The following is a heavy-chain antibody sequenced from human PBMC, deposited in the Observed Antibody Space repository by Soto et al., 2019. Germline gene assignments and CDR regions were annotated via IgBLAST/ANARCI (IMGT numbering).Heavy chain of an antibody. D-gene: IGHD6-6*01. CDR2: ISYDGSNK. Sequence: GGSLRLSCAASGFTFSSYGMHWVRQAPGKGLEWVAVISYDGSNKYYADSVKGRFTISRDNSKNTLYLQMNSLRAEDTAVYYCAREGGYSSSSGLYYNWFDPWGQGTLVTVSS. CDR3: AREGGYSSSSGLYYNWFDP. V-gene: IGHV3-30*03. J-gene: IGHJ5*02. CDR1: GFTFSSYG.